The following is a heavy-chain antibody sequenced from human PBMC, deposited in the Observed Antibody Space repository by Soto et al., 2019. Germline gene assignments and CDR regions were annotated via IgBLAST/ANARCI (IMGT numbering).Heavy chain of an antibody. J-gene: IGHJ4*02. CDR1: GYTFTSYD. V-gene: IGHV1-8*01. Sequence: ASVKVSCKASGYTFTSYDINWVRQATGQGLEWMGWMNPNSGNTGYAQKFQGRVTMTRNTSISTAYMELSSVTAADTAVYYCARLPKDFWSGQTLDYWGQGTLVTVSS. CDR2: MNPNSGNT. D-gene: IGHD3-3*01. CDR3: ARLPKDFWSGQTLDY.